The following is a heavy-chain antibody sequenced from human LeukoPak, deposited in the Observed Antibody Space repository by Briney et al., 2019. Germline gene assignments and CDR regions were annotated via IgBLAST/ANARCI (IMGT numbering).Heavy chain of an antibody. CDR1: GGTFSSYA. D-gene: IGHD1-26*01. CDR3: ARDGSIVGANMPY. CDR2: IIPIFGTA. Sequence: GASVKVSCKASGGTFSSYAISWVRQAPGQGLEWMGGIIPIFGTANYAQKFQGRVTITADESTSTAYMELSSLRSEDTAVYYCARDGSIVGANMPYWGQGTLVTVSS. V-gene: IGHV1-69*13. J-gene: IGHJ4*02.